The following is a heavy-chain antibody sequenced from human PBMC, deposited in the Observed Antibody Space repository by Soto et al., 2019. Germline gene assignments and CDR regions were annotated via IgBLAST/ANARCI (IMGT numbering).Heavy chain of an antibody. V-gene: IGHV4-4*07. Sequence: SETLSLTCTVSGASISGFYWSWIRKSAGKGLEWIGRTYATGTTDYNPSLKSRVMMSVGTSKKQFSLKLRSVTAADTAVYYCVRDGTKTLRDWFDPWGQGISVTVSS. J-gene: IGHJ5*02. D-gene: IGHD1-1*01. CDR1: GASISGFY. CDR3: VRDGTKTLRDWFDP. CDR2: TYATGTT.